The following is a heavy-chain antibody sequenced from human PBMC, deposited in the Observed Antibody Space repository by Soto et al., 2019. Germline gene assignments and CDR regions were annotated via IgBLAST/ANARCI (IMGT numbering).Heavy chain of an antibody. CDR2: INWNGGST. Sequence: GGSLRLSCAASGFTFDDYGMSWVRQAPGKGLEWVSGINWNGGSTGYADSVKGRFTISRDNAKNSLYLQMNSLRAEDTALYYCARVHSSSWYGGIDYWGQGTLVTVSS. V-gene: IGHV3-20*04. J-gene: IGHJ4*02. CDR1: GFTFDDYG. D-gene: IGHD6-13*01. CDR3: ARVHSSSWYGGIDY.